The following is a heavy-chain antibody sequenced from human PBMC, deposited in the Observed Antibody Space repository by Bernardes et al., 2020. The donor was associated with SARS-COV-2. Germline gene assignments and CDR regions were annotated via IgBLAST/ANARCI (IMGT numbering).Heavy chain of an antibody. CDR2: INNNGSYR. Sequence: GSLRLSCAASGFTFSSYWMHWVRQGPGKGLVWVSRINNNGSYRTHADSVKGRFTISRDNARDTLYLQMNSLRVEDTAVYYCARVGLFTGTGYGMDVWGQGTTVTVSS. J-gene: IGHJ6*02. CDR3: ARVGLFTGTGYGMDV. CDR1: GFTFSSYW. D-gene: IGHD1-7*01. V-gene: IGHV3-74*01.